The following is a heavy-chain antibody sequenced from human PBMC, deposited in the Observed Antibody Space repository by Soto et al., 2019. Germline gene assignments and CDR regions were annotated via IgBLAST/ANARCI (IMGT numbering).Heavy chain of an antibody. CDR1: GFTFSSYA. D-gene: IGHD1-20*01. Sequence: GGSLRLSCAASGFTFSSYAMNWVRQAPGKGLEWVSGISATGARTYSADSVKGRFTTSRDNSKDTVYLEMNNLRAEDTAVYYCTKSRSAMVYYFDFWGLGALVTVSS. V-gene: IGHV3-23*01. CDR2: ISATGART. CDR3: TKSRSAMVYYFDF. J-gene: IGHJ4*02.